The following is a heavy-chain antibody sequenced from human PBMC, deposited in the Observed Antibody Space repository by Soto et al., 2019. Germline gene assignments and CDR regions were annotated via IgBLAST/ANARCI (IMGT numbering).Heavy chain of an antibody. CDR1: GFPFTSYG. V-gene: IGHV1-18*01. J-gene: IGHJ5*02. D-gene: IGHD3-10*01. Sequence: QVQLVQSGGEVKKPGASVKVSCKTSGFPFTSYGLSWVRQAPGQGLEWMGWISAYNGNIMYAQKSQGRVTMTTDTHTRQAYMELRSLRSDDTAVYYCARDHPLQSIMVRGGFDPWGQGTLVTVSS. CDR2: ISAYNGNI. CDR3: ARDHPLQSIMVRGGFDP.